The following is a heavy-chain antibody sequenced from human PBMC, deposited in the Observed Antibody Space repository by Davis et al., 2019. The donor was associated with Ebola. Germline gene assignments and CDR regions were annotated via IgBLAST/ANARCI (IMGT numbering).Heavy chain of an antibody. CDR2: INPHNGNT. V-gene: IGHV1-18*04. CDR1: GYTFTGYY. J-gene: IGHJ4*02. D-gene: IGHD2-15*01. Sequence: ASVKVSCKASGYTFTGYYMHWVRQAPGQGLEWMGWINPHNGNTNYAQKLQGRVTMTTDTSTSTAYMGLRSLRSDDTAVYYCARVEITAYCSGGSCYPVYWGQGTLVTVSS. CDR3: ARVEITAYCSGGSCYPVY.